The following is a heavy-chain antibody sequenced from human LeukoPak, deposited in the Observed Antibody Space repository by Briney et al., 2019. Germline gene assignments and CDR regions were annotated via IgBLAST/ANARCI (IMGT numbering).Heavy chain of an antibody. J-gene: IGHJ4*02. CDR1: GFTFSDYY. CDR3: ARTALLCGSCYSESTDFDY. CDR2: ISSSSSYT. D-gene: IGHD2-15*01. Sequence: PGGSLRLSCAASGFTFSDYYMSWIRQAPGKGLEWVSYISSSSSYTNYADSVKGRFTISRDNAKNSLYLQKNSLRAGDTAVYYCARTALLCGSCYSESTDFDYWGQGTLVTVSS. V-gene: IGHV3-11*06.